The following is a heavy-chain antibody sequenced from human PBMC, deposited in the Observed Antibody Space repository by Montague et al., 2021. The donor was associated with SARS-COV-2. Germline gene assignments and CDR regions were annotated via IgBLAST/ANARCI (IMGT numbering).Heavy chain of an antibody. V-gene: IGHV3-23*01. CDR1: GFIFSSNA. CDR3: AKVGGYSYGLSDY. CDR2: IGGGGRRT. D-gene: IGHD5-18*01. Sequence: SLRLSCAASGFIFSSNAMSWVRQAPGKGLEWVSTIGGGGRRTYYADSVXGRFTISRDNSKNTLYLQMNSLRAENTAVYYCAKVGGYSYGLSDYWGQGTLVTVSS. J-gene: IGHJ4*02.